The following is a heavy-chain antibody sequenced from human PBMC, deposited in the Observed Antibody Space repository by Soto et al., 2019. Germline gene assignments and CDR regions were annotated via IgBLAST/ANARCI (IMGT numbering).Heavy chain of an antibody. CDR2: IYPGDSDT. V-gene: IGHV5-51*01. D-gene: IGHD3-22*01. J-gene: IGHJ3*02. Sequence: PGESLKISCKGSGYSFTSYWIGWVRQMPGKGLEWMGIIYPGDSDTRYSPSFQGQVTISADKSISTAYLQWSSLKASDTAMYYCARQGGDYYCDSSGHDAFDIWGQGTMVTVSS. CDR3: ARQGGDYYCDSSGHDAFDI. CDR1: GYSFTSYW.